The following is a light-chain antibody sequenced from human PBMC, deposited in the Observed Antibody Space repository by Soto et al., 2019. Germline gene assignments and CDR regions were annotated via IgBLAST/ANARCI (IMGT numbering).Light chain of an antibody. CDR2: EGS. CDR1: SSDVGSYNL. V-gene: IGLV2-23*01. Sequence: QSVLTQPASVSGSPGQSITISCTGTSSDVGSYNLVSWYQQHPGKAPKRMIYEGSKRPSGVSNRFSGSKSGNTASLTISGLQAEDEADYYCCSYAGSRVFGGGTKVTVL. CDR3: CSYAGSRV. J-gene: IGLJ3*02.